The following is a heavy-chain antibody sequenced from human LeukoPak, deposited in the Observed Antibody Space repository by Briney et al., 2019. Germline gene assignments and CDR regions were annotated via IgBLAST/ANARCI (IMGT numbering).Heavy chain of an antibody. CDR2: VSGSGGST. D-gene: IGHD3-22*01. V-gene: IGHV3-23*01. J-gene: IGHJ4*02. CDR1: GFTFSSYA. CDR3: AKDWGPYSDTSGWPPHFDY. Sequence: PGGSLRLSCAASGFTFSSYAMSWVRQAPGKGLEWVSAVSGSGGSTYYADSVKGRFTISRDNSKNTLYLQMNSLRAEDTAIYYCAKDWGPYSDTSGWPPHFDYWGQGTLVTVSS.